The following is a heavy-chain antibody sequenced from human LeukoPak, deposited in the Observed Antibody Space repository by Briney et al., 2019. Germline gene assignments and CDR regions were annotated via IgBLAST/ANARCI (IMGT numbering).Heavy chain of an antibody. CDR3: TRQYHMDV. CDR1: GFTFSGSA. V-gene: IGHV3-73*01. CDR2: IRSKANSYAT. J-gene: IGHJ6*03. Sequence: GGSLRLSCAASGFTFSGSAMHWVRQASGKGLEWVGRIRSKANSYATAYAAARKGRFTISRDDSQNTAYLQMNTLKTEDTAVYYCTRQYHMDVWGKGTTVTVSS.